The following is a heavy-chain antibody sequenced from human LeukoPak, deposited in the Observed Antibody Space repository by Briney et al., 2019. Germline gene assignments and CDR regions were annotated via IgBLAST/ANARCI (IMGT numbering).Heavy chain of an antibody. CDR1: GSSISSSSYY. Sequence: SETLSLTCTVSGSSISSSSYYWSWIRQPPGKGLEWIGYIYYSGSTNYNPSLKSRVTIAVDTSKNQFSLKLSSVTAADTAVYYCARDEGDGSYLDNWGQGTLVTVSS. CDR2: IYYSGST. J-gene: IGHJ4*02. CDR3: ARDEGDGSYLDN. D-gene: IGHD2-15*01. V-gene: IGHV4-61*01.